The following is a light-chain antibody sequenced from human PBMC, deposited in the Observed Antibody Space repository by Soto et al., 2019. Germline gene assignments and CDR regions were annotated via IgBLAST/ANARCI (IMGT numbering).Light chain of an antibody. J-gene: IGKJ1*01. V-gene: IGKV3-20*01. CDR2: GAS. CDR3: QQHVDLPWT. Sequence: EIVLTQSPGTLSLSPGERATLSCRASQSVSSSYLAWYQQKPGQAPRLLIYGASSRATGIPDRFSGSGSGTDFTLTISRLEPEDVAVYSCQQHVDLPWTFGQGTRVEIK. CDR1: QSVSSSY.